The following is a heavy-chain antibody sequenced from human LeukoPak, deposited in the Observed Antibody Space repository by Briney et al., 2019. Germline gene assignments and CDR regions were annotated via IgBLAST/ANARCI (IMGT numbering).Heavy chain of an antibody. J-gene: IGHJ4*02. CDR3: ARVRLSIFGVVRPIDY. Sequence: GGSLRLSCAASGFTFSSYWMHWVRQAPGKGLVWVSRINSDGSSTSYADSVKGRFTISRDNAKNTLYLQMNSLRAEDTAVYYCARVRLSIFGVVRPIDYWGQGTLVTVSP. CDR1: GFTFSSYW. D-gene: IGHD3-3*01. V-gene: IGHV3-74*01. CDR2: INSDGSST.